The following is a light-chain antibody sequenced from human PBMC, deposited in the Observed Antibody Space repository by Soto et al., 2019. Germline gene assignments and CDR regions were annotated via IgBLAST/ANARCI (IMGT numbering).Light chain of an antibody. Sequence: ELAMTQSQDTLSVSPGARVTLSCRASQSIRNDLAWYQQKPGQAPRLLIYGASTRATGVPARFSGSGSGTEFTLTIRSLQSEDSAVYYCQQYNYWWTFGQGTKVDI. CDR2: GAS. J-gene: IGKJ1*01. V-gene: IGKV3-15*01. CDR1: QSIRND. CDR3: QQYNYWWT.